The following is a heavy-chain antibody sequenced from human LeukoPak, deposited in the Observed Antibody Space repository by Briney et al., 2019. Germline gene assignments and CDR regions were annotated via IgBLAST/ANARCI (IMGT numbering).Heavy chain of an antibody. V-gene: IGHV1-69*06. CDR3: AGSYGRILDRYDY. CDR2: IIPIFGTA. D-gene: IGHD2/OR15-2a*01. CDR1: GGTFSSYA. J-gene: IGHJ4*02. Sequence: SVKVSCKASGGTFSSYAISWVRQAPGQGLEWMGGIIPIFGTANYAQKFQGRVTITADKSTSTAYMELSSLRSEDTAVYYCAGSYGRILDRYDYWGQGTLVTVSS.